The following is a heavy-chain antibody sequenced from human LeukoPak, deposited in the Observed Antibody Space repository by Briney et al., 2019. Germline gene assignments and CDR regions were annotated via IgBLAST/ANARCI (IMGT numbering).Heavy chain of an antibody. CDR2: ISSSSSYI. CDR1: GFTFISYR. J-gene: IGHJ6*03. V-gene: IGHV3-21*01. Sequence: GGSLRLSCPASGFTFISYRMNWVRQPPGKGLEWVSSISSSSSYIYYGDSVKGRFNNSRDNAKNSLYLQMNNLRAEDTAVYYCARVGDGGFYYYYYMDVWGKGTTVTVSS. D-gene: IGHD4-23*01. CDR3: ARVGDGGFYYYYYMDV.